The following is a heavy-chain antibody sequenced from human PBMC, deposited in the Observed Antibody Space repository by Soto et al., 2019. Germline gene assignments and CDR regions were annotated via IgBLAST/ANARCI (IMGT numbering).Heavy chain of an antibody. CDR2: IYYSGSA. V-gene: IGHV4-39*01. D-gene: IGHD5-18*01. CDR1: GDSVSSGGYY. J-gene: IGHJ4*02. CDR3: ARLHGYSYGSIDY. Sequence: SETLSLTCTVSGDSVSSGGYYWGWIRQPPGKGLEYIASIYYSGSAYYKPSLKSRVTISVDTSKNEFSLKLTSVTAADTAVYYCARLHGYSYGSIDYWGQRTLVTVSS.